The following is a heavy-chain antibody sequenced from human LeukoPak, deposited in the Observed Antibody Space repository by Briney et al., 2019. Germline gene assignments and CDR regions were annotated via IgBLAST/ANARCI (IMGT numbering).Heavy chain of an antibody. CDR1: GGSMSGYY. Sequence: SETLSLICTVSGGSMSGYYWTWIRLPAGKGLEWIGRIHSSGATNSDPSLRSRVTMSIDTSKNHFSLNLKSVTAADTAVYYCARGGRYYDLFDPWGQGTLVTVSP. J-gene: IGHJ5*02. CDR3: ARGGRYYDLFDP. D-gene: IGHD1-26*01. CDR2: IHSSGAT. V-gene: IGHV4-4*07.